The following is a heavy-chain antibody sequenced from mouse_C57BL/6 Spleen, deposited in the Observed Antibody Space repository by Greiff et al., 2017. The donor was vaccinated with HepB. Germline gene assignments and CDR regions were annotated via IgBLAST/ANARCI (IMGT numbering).Heavy chain of an antibody. CDR3: ARPYYYGSSFDY. CDR1: GYTFTSYW. Sequence: QVQLQQPGAELVKPGASVKMSCKASGYTFTSYWITWVKQRPGQGLEWIGDIYPGSGSTNYNEKFKSKATLTVDTSSSTAYMQLSSLTSEDSAVYYCARPYYYGSSFDYWGQGTTLTVSS. V-gene: IGHV1-55*01. CDR2: IYPGSGST. D-gene: IGHD1-1*01. J-gene: IGHJ2*01.